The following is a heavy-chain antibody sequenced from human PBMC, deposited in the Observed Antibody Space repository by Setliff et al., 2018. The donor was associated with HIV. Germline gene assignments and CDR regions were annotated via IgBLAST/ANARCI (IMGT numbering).Heavy chain of an antibody. CDR1: GYTFTSYG. J-gene: IGHJ4*02. D-gene: IGHD3-3*01. Sequence: ASVKVSCKASGYTFTSYGISWVRQAPGQGLEWMGWISAYNGNTNYAQKLQGRVTMTTDTSTSTAYMELRSLRSDDTAVYYCARDYHDFWSGYPQSFNYWGQGTLVTVSS. V-gene: IGHV1-18*01. CDR2: ISAYNGNT. CDR3: ARDYHDFWSGYPQSFNY.